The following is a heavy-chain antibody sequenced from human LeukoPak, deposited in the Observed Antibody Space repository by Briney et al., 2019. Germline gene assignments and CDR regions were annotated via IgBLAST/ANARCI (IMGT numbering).Heavy chain of an antibody. J-gene: IGHJ6*03. Sequence: PGGSLRLSCAASGFTFSDYYMSWIRRAPGKGLECVSYISSSGSTIYYADSVKGRFTISRDNAKNSLYLQMNSLRAEDTAVYYCARDTYYDFWSGYYGHMDVWGKGTTVTVSS. CDR3: ARDTYYDFWSGYYGHMDV. CDR1: GFTFSDYY. D-gene: IGHD3-3*01. V-gene: IGHV3-11*04. CDR2: ISSSGSTI.